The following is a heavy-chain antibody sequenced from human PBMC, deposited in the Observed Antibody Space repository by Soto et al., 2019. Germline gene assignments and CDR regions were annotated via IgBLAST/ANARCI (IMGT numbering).Heavy chain of an antibody. CDR1: GFTLSSHW. D-gene: IGHD3-22*01. CDR2: IKQDGSEI. Sequence: EVQLEESGGGLVQPGGSLRLSCVASGFTLSSHWMSWVRQAPGKGLEWVANIKQDGSEIYYLDSVKGRFTISRDNAKNSVYLQMNSLRAEDTAVYYCARISGYYYDRSGYYSFDYWGQGTLVTVSS. V-gene: IGHV3-7*05. CDR3: ARISGYYYDRSGYYSFDY. J-gene: IGHJ4*02.